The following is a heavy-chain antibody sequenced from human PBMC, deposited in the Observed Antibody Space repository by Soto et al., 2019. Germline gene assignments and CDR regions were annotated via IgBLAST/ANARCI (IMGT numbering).Heavy chain of an antibody. J-gene: IGHJ4*02. D-gene: IGHD3-22*01. CDR3: ARGFPWIVVAPVDY. V-gene: IGHV1-2*02. CDR2: INPNSGGT. Sequence: GASVKVSCKASGYTFTGYYMHWVRQAPGQGLEWMGWINPNSGGTNYAQKFQGRVTMTRDTSISTAYMELSRLRSDDTAVYYCARGFPWIVVAPVDYWGKGTMGTVCS. CDR1: GYTFTGYY.